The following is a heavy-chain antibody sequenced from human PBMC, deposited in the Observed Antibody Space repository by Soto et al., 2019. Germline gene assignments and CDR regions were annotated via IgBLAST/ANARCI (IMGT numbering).Heavy chain of an antibody. CDR3: ARGGRIVDTGIGYYYYHAMDV. CDR2: FNPTGDTA. J-gene: IGHJ6*02. V-gene: IGHV1-46*01. CDR1: GYTFTSYY. D-gene: IGHD5-12*01. Sequence: ASVKVSCKASGYTFTSYYIHWVRQAPGQGLEWMGIFNPTGDTASYAQKLQGRVTMTRDTSTGTAYMELGSLRSEDTAVYYCARGGRIVDTGIGYYYYHAMDVWGQGTTVTVPS.